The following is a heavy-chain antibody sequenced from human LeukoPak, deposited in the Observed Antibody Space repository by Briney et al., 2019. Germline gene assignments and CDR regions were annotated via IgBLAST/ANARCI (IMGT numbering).Heavy chain of an antibody. D-gene: IGHD2-21*01. CDR1: GFTFGSHF. CDR3: AKYCSGGCYSGLDY. CDR2: ISTGGST. V-gene: IGHV3-23*01. Sequence: PGGSLRLSCAASGFTFGSHFMSWVRQAPGKGLEWVSTISTGGSTYYADSVKGRFTISRDNSKSTLHLQLNGLRAEDTAVYYCAKYCSGGCYSGLDYWGQGTLVTVSS. J-gene: IGHJ4*02.